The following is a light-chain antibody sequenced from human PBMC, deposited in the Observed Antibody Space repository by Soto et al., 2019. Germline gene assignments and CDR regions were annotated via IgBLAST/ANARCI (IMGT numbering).Light chain of an antibody. Sequence: NFMLTQPHSVSESQGKTVTISCTRSSGSIASNYVQWYQQRPGSAPTTVIYEDNQRPSGVPDRFSGSIDSSSNSASLTISGLKTEDEADYYCQSYDSSTWVFGGGTKVTVL. CDR2: EDN. V-gene: IGLV6-57*03. CDR3: QSYDSSTWV. J-gene: IGLJ3*02. CDR1: SGSIASNY.